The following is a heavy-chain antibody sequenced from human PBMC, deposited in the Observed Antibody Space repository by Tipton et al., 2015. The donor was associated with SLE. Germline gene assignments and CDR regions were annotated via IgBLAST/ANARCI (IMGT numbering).Heavy chain of an antibody. V-gene: IGHV3-9*01. CDR2: ISWNSGSI. D-gene: IGHD3-10*01. CDR1: GFTFDDYA. Sequence: SLRLSCAASGFTFDDYAMHWVRHAPGKGLEWVSGISWNSGSIGYADSVKGRFTISRDNAKNSLYLQMNSLRAEDTALYYCAKDGYYGSGSLAYDIWGQGTMVTVSS. J-gene: IGHJ3*02. CDR3: AKDGYYGSGSLAYDI.